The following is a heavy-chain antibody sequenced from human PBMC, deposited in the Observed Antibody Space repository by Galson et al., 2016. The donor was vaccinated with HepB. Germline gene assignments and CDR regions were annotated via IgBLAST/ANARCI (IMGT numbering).Heavy chain of an antibody. D-gene: IGHD2-15*01. CDR2: IKQDGIEK. CDR1: GFTFSSSA. J-gene: IGHJ3*02. CDR3: ARDSGFCSGGSCYGDAFDI. V-gene: IGHV3-7*01. Sequence: SLRLSCAASGFTFSSSAMSWVRQAPGKGLEWVANIKQDGIEKYHVDSVKGRFTISRDNAKNSLYLQMNSLRAEDTAVYYCARDSGFCSGGSCYGDAFDIWGQGTMVTVSS.